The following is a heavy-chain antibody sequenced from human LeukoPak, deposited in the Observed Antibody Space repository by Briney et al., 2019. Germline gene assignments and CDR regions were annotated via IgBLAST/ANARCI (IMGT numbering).Heavy chain of an antibody. J-gene: IGHJ5*02. CDR1: GGSISSYY. CDR3: ARVSSLDDFWSGYPSYNWFDP. CDR2: IYYSGST. D-gene: IGHD3-3*01. V-gene: IGHV4-59*01. Sequence: SETLSLTCTVSGGSISSYYWSWIRQPPGKGLEWIGYIYYSGSTNYNPSLKSRVTISVDTSKNQFSLKLSSVTAAGTAVYYCARVSSLDDFWSGYPSYNWFDPWGQGTLVAVSS.